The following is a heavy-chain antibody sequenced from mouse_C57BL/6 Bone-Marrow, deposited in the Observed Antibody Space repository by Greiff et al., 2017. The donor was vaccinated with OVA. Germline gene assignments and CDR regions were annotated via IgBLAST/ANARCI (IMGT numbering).Heavy chain of an antibody. V-gene: IGHV1-22*01. CDR2: INPNNGGT. J-gene: IGHJ1*03. Sequence: EVQLQQSGPELVKPGASVKMSCKASGYTFTDYNMHWVKQSHGKSLEWIGYINPNNGGTSYNQKFKGKATLTVNKSSSTAYMELRSLTSEDSAVYYCARKYYGSSYGWYFEVWGTGTTVTVSS. CDR3: ARKYYGSSYGWYFEV. D-gene: IGHD1-1*01. CDR1: GYTFTDYN.